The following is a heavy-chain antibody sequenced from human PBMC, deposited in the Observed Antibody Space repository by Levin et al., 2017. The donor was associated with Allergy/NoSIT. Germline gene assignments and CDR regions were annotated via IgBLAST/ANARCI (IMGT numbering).Heavy chain of an antibody. CDR2: ISNDGSKK. Sequence: GESLKISCTASGFSLIAYAMHWVRQAPGKGLEWVALISNDGSKKYYADSVKGRFTISRDISKNTLYLQMSSLKLEDTAVYYCARELAAADDWGQGTLVTVSS. D-gene: IGHD6-13*01. V-gene: IGHV3-30*04. CDR1: GFSLIAYA. CDR3: ARELAAADD. J-gene: IGHJ4*02.